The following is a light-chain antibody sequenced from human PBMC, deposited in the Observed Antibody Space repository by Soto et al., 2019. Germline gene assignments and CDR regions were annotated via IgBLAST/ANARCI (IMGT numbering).Light chain of an antibody. CDR3: SSSAGSNNFV. J-gene: IGLJ1*01. V-gene: IGLV2-8*01. CDR2: AVN. CDR1: SSDVGAYNF. Sequence: QSALTQPPSASGSPGQSVTISCTGTSSDVGAYNFVSWYQQHPGKAPTLMIYAVNKRPSGVPDRFSGSKSGNTASLTVSGLQTEDEADYYCSSSAGSNNFVFGTGTKVTVL.